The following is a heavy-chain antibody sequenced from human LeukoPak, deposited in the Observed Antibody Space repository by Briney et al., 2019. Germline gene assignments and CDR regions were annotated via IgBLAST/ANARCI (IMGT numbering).Heavy chain of an antibody. CDR2: IYYSVST. Sequence: PSETLSLTCTVSGGSISSYYWSWVRQPPGKGVEWIGYIYYSVSTYYNPSLKSRVTISVDTSKNQFSLKLSSVTAADTTVYYCARVGFRGVTYFDYWGQGTLVTVSS. D-gene: IGHD3-10*01. J-gene: IGHJ4*02. V-gene: IGHV4-59*08. CDR1: GGSISSYY. CDR3: ARVGFRGVTYFDY.